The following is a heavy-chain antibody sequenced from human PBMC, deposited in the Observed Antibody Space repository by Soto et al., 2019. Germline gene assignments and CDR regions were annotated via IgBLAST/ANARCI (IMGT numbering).Heavy chain of an antibody. Sequence: QVQLVESGGGVVQPGRSLRLSCAASGFTFSSYGMHWVRQAPGKGLEWVAVISYDGSNKYYADSVKGRFTISRDNSKNTLYLQMNSLRAEDTAVYYCAKDRSSGVRGVFGGMDVW. J-gene: IGHJ6*01. V-gene: IGHV3-30*18. CDR3: AKDRSSGVRGVFGGMDV. CDR2: ISYDGSNK. D-gene: IGHD3-10*01. CDR1: GFTFSSYG.